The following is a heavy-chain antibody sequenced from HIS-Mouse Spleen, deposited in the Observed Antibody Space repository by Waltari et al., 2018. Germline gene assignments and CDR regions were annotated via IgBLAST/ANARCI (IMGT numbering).Heavy chain of an antibody. CDR3: ARDRGDYDFWSGFGFDY. Sequence: QVQLVQSGAEVKKPGASVKVSCKASGYTFTGYYMHWVRQAPGQGLEWMGWINPNKGGTNYAPKFQCRVTMTRDTSISTAYMELSRLRSDDTAVYYCARDRGDYDFWSGFGFDYWGQGTLVTVSS. D-gene: IGHD3-3*01. CDR2: INPNKGGT. CDR1: GYTFTGYY. J-gene: IGHJ4*02. V-gene: IGHV1-2*02.